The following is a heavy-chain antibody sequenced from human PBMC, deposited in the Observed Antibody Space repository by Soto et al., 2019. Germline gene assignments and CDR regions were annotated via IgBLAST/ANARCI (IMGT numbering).Heavy chain of an antibody. Sequence: EVPLLESGGGLVQPAGSLRLSCAASGFTFSNYAMRWVRQAPGKGLEWVSTISATDTTTYYADSVKGRFTASRDNSKDTLHLHMNSLRAEDTAVYYCATWSSSWANCFDYWGQGTQVTVSS. CDR2: ISATDTTT. CDR3: ATWSSSWANCFDY. D-gene: IGHD6-13*01. J-gene: IGHJ4*02. V-gene: IGHV3-23*01. CDR1: GFTFSNYA.